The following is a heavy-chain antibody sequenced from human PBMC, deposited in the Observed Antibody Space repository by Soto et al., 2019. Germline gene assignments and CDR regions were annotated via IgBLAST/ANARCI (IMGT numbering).Heavy chain of an antibody. D-gene: IGHD5-12*01. CDR1: GFTFSSYA. V-gene: IGHV3-30-3*01. CDR2: ISYDGSNK. CDR3: ARDLEMAPKSPGDY. J-gene: IGHJ4*02. Sequence: QVQLVEAGGGVVQPGRSLRLSCAASGFTFSSYAMHWVRQAPGKGLEWVAVISYDGSNKYYADSVKGRFTISRDNSKNTLYLHMNSLRAEDTAVYYCARDLEMAPKSPGDYWGQGTLVTVSS.